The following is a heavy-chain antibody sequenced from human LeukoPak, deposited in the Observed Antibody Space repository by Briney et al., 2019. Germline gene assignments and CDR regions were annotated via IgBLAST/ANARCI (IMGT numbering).Heavy chain of an antibody. CDR2: IYYSGIT. CDR3: ARLGLSYYYDSSGYYSTHFDY. CDR1: AGSISSSSYY. D-gene: IGHD3-22*01. Sequence: SETLSLTCTVSAGSISSSSYYWGWIRQPPGKGLEWIGSIYYSGITYYSPSLKSRVTISVDTSKNQFSLKLSSVTAADTAVYYCARLGLSYYYDSSGYYSTHFDYWGQGTLVTVSS. J-gene: IGHJ4*02. V-gene: IGHV4-39*01.